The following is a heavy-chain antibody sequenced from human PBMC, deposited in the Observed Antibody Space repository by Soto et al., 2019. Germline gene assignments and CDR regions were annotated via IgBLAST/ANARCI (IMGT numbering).Heavy chain of an antibody. Sequence: VESLKISCKGSGFTFTSYWIACFLQMPGKGLEWMGIIYPGDSDSSYSPSFQGQVTISADKSINTAYLHWSSLKASDTAIYYCAKHEGYCSTTTCSNFDYWGQGTLVTVS. CDR1: GFTFTSYW. J-gene: IGHJ4*02. V-gene: IGHV5-51*01. D-gene: IGHD2-2*01. CDR3: AKHEGYCSTTTCSNFDY. CDR2: IYPGDSDS.